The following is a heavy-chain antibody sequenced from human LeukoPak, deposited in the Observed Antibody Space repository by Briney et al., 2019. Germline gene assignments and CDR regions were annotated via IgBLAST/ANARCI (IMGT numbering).Heavy chain of an antibody. V-gene: IGHV1-2*06. J-gene: IGHJ4*02. CDR3: ARLGLHGSGTYYFFDY. Sequence: ASVKVSCKASGQSLTGYFIHWVRQAPGQGLEWVGRIDPNTGDTIYAQNFQGRVTVTSATSISTAYMELSRLISDDTAVYFCARLGLHGSGTYYFFDYWGRGTLVTVSS. D-gene: IGHD3-10*01. CDR2: IDPNTGDT. CDR1: GQSLTGYF.